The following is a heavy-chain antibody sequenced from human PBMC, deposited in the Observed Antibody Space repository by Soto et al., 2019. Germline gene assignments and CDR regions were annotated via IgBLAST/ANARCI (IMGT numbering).Heavy chain of an antibody. D-gene: IGHD2-15*01. CDR1: GYTFTGYY. CDR2: INPNSGGT. CDR3: ASGYGSGGSCSYDAFDI. Sequence: ASVKVSCKASGYTFTGYYMHWVRQAPGQGLEWMGWINPNSGGTNYAQKFQGWVTMTRDTSISTAYMELSRLRSDDTAVYYCASGYGSGGSCSYDAFDIWGQGTMVTVSS. V-gene: IGHV1-2*04. J-gene: IGHJ3*02.